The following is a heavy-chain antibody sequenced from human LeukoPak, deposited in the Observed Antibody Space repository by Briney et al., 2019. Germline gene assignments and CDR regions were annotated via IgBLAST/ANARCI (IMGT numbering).Heavy chain of an antibody. CDR3: ARRVRVPAASRRGAFDI. Sequence: SETLSLTCAVYGGSFTIYSWTWIRQSPGKGLEWIGEINHSGNTNCNPSLKSRVTISVDTSKNQFSLKLSSVTAADTAVYYCARRVRVPAASRRGAFDIWGQGTMVTVSS. CDR2: INHSGNT. CDR1: GGSFTIYS. D-gene: IGHD2-2*01. J-gene: IGHJ3*02. V-gene: IGHV4-34*01.